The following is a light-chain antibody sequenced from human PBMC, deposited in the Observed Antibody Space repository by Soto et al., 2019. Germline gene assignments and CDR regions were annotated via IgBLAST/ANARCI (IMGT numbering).Light chain of an antibody. CDR1: SSDVGGYKY. CDR2: EVS. J-gene: IGLJ1*01. Sequence: QSALTQPASVSGSPGQSITISCTGTSSDVGGYKYVSWYQQHPGKGPKLMIYEVSNRPSGVSDRFSGSKSGNTASLTISGLQAEDESDYYCISYTSSNTYVFGTGTKLNVL. V-gene: IGLV2-14*01. CDR3: ISYTSSNTYV.